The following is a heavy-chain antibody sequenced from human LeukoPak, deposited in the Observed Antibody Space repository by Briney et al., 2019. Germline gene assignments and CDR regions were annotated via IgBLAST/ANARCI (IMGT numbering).Heavy chain of an antibody. V-gene: IGHV3-23*01. Sequence: GGSLRLSCAASGFTFSSYAMSRVRQAPGKGLEWVSEITYSDDSIDYADSVKGRFTISRDNSKNTLYLQMNSLRAEDTAVYYCAKGRLPTDYWGQGTLVTVSS. CDR2: ITYSDDSI. CDR1: GFTFSSYA. CDR3: AKGRLPTDY. J-gene: IGHJ4*02.